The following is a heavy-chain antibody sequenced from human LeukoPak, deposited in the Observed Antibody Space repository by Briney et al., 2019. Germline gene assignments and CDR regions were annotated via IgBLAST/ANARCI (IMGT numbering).Heavy chain of an antibody. Sequence: GGSLRLSCAASGFTFSSYSMQWVSQTPGKGLEWVGIMSNSGENTFYGEAVKGRFTISRDNSQNTLYLQMNSLRPEDTAVYYCAKGGASVTRYVDYWGQGTLVTVSS. V-gene: IGHV3-30*18. CDR3: AKGGASVTRYVDY. J-gene: IGHJ4*02. D-gene: IGHD4-17*01. CDR2: MSNSGENT. CDR1: GFTFSSYS.